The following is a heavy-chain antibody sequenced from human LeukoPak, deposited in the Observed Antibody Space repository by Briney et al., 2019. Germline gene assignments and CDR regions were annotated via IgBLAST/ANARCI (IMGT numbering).Heavy chain of an antibody. CDR3: ARSPVGHNAWFDP. CDR2: MNPNSGDT. V-gene: IGHV1-8*01. D-gene: IGHD1-26*01. CDR1: RYAFTSYD. J-gene: IGHJ5*02. Sequence: ASVKVSCKASRYAFTSYDINWVRQATGQGLEWMGWMNPNSGDTGYAQKFQGRVTMTRNTSITTAYMELTSLRSEDTAVYYCARSPVGHNAWFDPWGQGTLVTVPS.